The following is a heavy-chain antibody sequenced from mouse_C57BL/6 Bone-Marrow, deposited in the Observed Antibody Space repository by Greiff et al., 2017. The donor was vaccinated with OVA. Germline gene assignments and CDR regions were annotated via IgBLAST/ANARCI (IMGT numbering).Heavy chain of an antibody. J-gene: IGHJ1*03. V-gene: IGHV1-69*01. Sequence: QVQLKQPGAELVMPGASVKLSCKASGYTFTSYWMHWVKQRPGQGLEWIGEIDPSDSYTNYNQKFKGKSTLTVDKSSSTAYMQLSSLTSEDSAVYYCAGWLEVWGKGTTVTVSS. CDR3: AGWLEV. CDR1: GYTFTSYW. D-gene: IGHD2-2*01. CDR2: IDPSDSYT.